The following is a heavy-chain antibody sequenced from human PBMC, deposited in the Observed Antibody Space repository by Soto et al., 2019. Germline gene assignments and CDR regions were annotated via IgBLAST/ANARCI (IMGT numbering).Heavy chain of an antibody. V-gene: IGHV4-31*03. Sequence: PSETLSLTCTVSGGSISSGGYYWSWIRQHPGKGLEWIGYIYYSGSTYYNPSLKSRVTISVDTSKNQFSLKLSSVTAADTAVYYCARSATNQYSSSWSFDYWGQGTLVTVSS. CDR3: ARSATNQYSSSWSFDY. J-gene: IGHJ4*02. CDR2: IYYSGST. D-gene: IGHD6-13*01. CDR1: GGSISSGGYY.